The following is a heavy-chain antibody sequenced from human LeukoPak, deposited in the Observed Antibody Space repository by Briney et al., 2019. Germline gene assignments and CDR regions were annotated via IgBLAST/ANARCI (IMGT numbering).Heavy chain of an antibody. V-gene: IGHV1-2*02. CDR1: GYTFTGYY. Sequence: GASVKVSCKASGYTFTGYYMHWVRQAPGQGLEWVGWINPKNGGSNYAQKFQGRVTMTRDRSISKAYMELSRLTSDDTAVYYCARASFWESPINWFAPWGQGTLVTVSS. J-gene: IGHJ5*02. CDR2: INPKNGGS. D-gene: IGHD3-16*01. CDR3: ARASFWESPINWFAP.